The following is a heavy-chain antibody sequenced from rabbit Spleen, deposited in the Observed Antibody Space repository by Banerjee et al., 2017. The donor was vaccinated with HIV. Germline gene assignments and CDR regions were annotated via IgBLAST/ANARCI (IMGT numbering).Heavy chain of an antibody. V-gene: IGHV1S45*01. J-gene: IGHJ6*01. CDR3: ARDTGTSFSTYGMDL. CDR1: GFDFSSYYM. CDR2: IYSSNIIT. D-gene: IGHD7-1*01. Sequence: QEQLKESGGGLVQPGGSLKLSCKASGFDFSSYYMNWVRQAPGKGLEWIGCIYSSNIITWYATWAKGRFTISKTSSTTVTLQMTSLTAADTATYFCARDTGTSFSTYGMDLWGQGTLVTVS.